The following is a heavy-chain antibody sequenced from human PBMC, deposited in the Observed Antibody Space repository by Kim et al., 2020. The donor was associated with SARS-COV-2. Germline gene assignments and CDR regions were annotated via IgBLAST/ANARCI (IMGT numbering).Heavy chain of an antibody. Sequence: GGSLRLSCAASGFTVSSNYMSWVRQAPGKGLEWVSVIYSGGSTYYADSVKGRFTISRDNSKNTLYLQMNSLRAEDTAVYYCASGVIVPHPAFDIWGQGTMVTVSS. V-gene: IGHV3-53*01. CDR1: GFTVSSNY. J-gene: IGHJ3*02. D-gene: IGHD3-22*01. CDR3: ASGVIVPHPAFDI. CDR2: IYSGGST.